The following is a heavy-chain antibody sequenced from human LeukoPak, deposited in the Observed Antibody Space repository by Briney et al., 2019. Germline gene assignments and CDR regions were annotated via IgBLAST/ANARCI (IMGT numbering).Heavy chain of an antibody. CDR3: AREDYYDEEDAFDI. CDR2: IKQDGSEK. J-gene: IGHJ3*02. D-gene: IGHD3-22*01. CDR1: GFTFSSYW. Sequence: GGSLRLSCAASGFTFSSYWMSWVRQAPGKGLEWVANIKQDGSEKYYVDSVKGRFTISRDNAKNSLYLQMNSLRAEDTAVYYCAREDYYDEEDAFDIWGQGTMVTVSS. V-gene: IGHV3-7*01.